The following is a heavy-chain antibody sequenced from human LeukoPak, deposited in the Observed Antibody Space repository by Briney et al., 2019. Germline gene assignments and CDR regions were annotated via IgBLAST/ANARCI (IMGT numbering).Heavy chain of an antibody. CDR2: ISAYNGNT. D-gene: IGHD4-11*01. CDR1: GYTFTSYG. Sequence: GGSVNVSFKASGYTFTSYGISWVRQAPGQELEWMGWISAYNGNTNYAQKLQGRVTMTTDTSTSTAYMELRSLRSDDTAVYYCARDRLPPVAFFDYWGQGTLVTVSS. J-gene: IGHJ4*02. CDR3: ARDRLPPVAFFDY. V-gene: IGHV1-18*01.